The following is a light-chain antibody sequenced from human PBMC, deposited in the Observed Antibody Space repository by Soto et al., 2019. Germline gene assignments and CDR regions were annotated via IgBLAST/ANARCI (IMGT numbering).Light chain of an antibody. Sequence: EIVMTQSPATLSVSPGERATLSCRASQGVSSNLAWYQQKPGQAPRLLIYGASTRATGIPARFSGSGSGTEFTLTISSLQSEDFAVYYCQQYNNWPPGRTFGGGTKVDIK. V-gene: IGKV3D-15*01. CDR3: QQYNNWPPGRT. J-gene: IGKJ4*01. CDR2: GAS. CDR1: QGVSSN.